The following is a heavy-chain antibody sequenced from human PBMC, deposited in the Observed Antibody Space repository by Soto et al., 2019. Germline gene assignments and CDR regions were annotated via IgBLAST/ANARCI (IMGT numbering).Heavy chain of an antibody. CDR2: INPNSGGT. CDR3: ATFEYGSSSFDY. Sequence: HWVRQAPGQGLEWMGWINPNSGGTNYAQKFQGRVTMTRDTSISTAYMELSRLRSDDTAVYYCATFEYGSSSFDYWGQGTLVTVSS. D-gene: IGHD6-6*01. J-gene: IGHJ4*02. V-gene: IGHV1-2*02.